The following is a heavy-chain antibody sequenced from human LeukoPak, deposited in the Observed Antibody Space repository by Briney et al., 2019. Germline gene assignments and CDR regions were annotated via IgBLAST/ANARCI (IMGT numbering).Heavy chain of an antibody. D-gene: IGHD5-18*01. V-gene: IGHV7-4-1*02. CDR3: ARGYPYFDY. J-gene: IGHJ4*02. CDR1: GYTFTDYA. CDR2: INTNTGNP. Sequence: ASVKVSCKASGYTFTDYAINWVRQAPGQGLEWMGWINTNTGNPTYAQDFTGRFVFSLDTSVSTAYLQISSLKAEDTAMYYCARGYPYFDYWGQGTLVTVSS.